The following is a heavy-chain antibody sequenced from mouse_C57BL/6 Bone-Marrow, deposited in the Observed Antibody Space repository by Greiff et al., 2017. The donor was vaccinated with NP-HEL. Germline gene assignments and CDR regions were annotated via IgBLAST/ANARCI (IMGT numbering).Heavy chain of an antibody. CDR1: GYTFTSYW. V-gene: IGHV1-59*01. Sequence: QVQLQQPGAELVRPGTSVKLSCKASGYTFTSYWMHWVKQRPGQGLEWIGVIDPSDSYTNYNQKFKGKATLTVDTSSSTAYMQLSSLTSADSAVDYCASYGSSAWFAYWGRGTLVTVSA. CDR2: IDPSDSYT. J-gene: IGHJ3*01. D-gene: IGHD1-1*01. CDR3: ASYGSSAWFAY.